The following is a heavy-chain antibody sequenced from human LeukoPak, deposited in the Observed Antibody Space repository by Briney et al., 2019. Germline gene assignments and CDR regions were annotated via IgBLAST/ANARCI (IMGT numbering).Heavy chain of an antibody. CDR2: IYPGDSDT. CDR1: GYSFTSYW. Sequence: GESLQISCKGSGYSFTSYWIGWVRQMPGKGLEWMGIIYPGDSDTRYSPSFQGQVTISADKSISTAYLQWSSLKASDTAMYYCARLGVVVVPAAPNGMDVWGQGTTVTVSS. V-gene: IGHV5-51*01. CDR3: ARLGVVVVPAAPNGMDV. D-gene: IGHD2-2*01. J-gene: IGHJ6*02.